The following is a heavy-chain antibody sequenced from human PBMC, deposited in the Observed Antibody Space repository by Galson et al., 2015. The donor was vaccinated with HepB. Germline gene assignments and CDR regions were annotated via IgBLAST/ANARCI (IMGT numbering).Heavy chain of an antibody. J-gene: IGHJ6*02. CDR2: ISYDGSNK. Sequence: SLRLSCAASGFTFSDYAMYWVRQAPGKGLEWVAVISYDGSNKYYADSVKGRFTISRDNSKNTLYVQTNSLRAEDTAVYYCAKEYSSSWPLDYYYYGMDVWGQGTTVTVSS. CDR3: AKEYSSSWPLDYYYYGMDV. CDR1: GFTFSDYA. D-gene: IGHD6-13*01. V-gene: IGHV3-30-3*01.